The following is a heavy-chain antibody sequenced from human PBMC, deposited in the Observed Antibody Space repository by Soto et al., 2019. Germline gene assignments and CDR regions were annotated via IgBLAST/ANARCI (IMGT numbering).Heavy chain of an antibody. CDR3: ADLSGYYSDS. D-gene: IGHD3-22*01. V-gene: IGHV1-58*01. CDR1: RITFTSSA. Sequence: ASGPVSYNASRITFTSSAVQSVQQARGQRLEWIGWIVVGSGTTNYAQKFQERVTITRDMSTSTAYMELSSLRSEDTAVYYCADLSGYYSDSWGQGKPVTVSS. J-gene: IGHJ4*02. CDR2: IVVGSGTT.